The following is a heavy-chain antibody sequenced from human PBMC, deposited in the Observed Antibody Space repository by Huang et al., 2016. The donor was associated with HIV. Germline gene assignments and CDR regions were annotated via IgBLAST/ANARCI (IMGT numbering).Heavy chain of an antibody. CDR2: IYYSGSS. Sequence: QVQLQELGPGLVKPSQTLSLTCTVSGDSIRSGGYYWTGIRQSPAKGLEWIGDIYYSGSSDYNPSLKSRVSISIDAFKNRVSLKLKSVTVADTAVYYCARAPATHSVFFYWGQGTLVTVSA. CDR3: ARAPATHSVFFY. D-gene: IGHD3-3*01. J-gene: IGHJ4*02. CDR1: GDSIRSGGYY. V-gene: IGHV4-30-4*08.